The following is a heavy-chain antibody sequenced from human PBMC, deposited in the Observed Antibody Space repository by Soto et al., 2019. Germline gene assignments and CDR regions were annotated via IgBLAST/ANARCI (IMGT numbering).Heavy chain of an antibody. CDR3: ARGRHPVSRYFAWFTYQHLFDH. CDR1: GYTFTSYD. CDR2: MNTNSGNT. D-gene: IGHD3-9*01. V-gene: IGHV1-8*01. J-gene: IGHJ5*02. Sequence: SVKVSCKASGYTFTSYDINWVRQATGQGLEWMGWMNTNSGNTGYAQKFQGRVTMTRNTSISTAYMELSSLRSADTAVYYCARGRHPVSRYFAWFTYQHLFDHWG.